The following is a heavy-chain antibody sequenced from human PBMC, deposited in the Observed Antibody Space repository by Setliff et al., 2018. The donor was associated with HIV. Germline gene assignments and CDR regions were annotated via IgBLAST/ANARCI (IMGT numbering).Heavy chain of an antibody. J-gene: IGHJ4*02. CDR1: GYTFNDNY. Sequence: GASVKVSCKASGYTFNDNYIHWVRQAPGQGLEWMGRINPNSGGTNYAQKFQGRVTMTGDTSTNTLYMELSSLRSEDTAVYYCARGWEGGMDYWGQGTLVTVSS. V-gene: IGHV1-2*06. D-gene: IGHD1-26*01. CDR3: ARGWEGGMDY. CDR2: INPNSGGT.